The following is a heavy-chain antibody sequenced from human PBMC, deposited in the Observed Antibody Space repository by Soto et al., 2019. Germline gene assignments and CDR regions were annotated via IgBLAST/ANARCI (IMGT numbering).Heavy chain of an antibody. CDR2: IHSGGST. V-gene: IGHV3-53*04. CDR1: GFTVSSNY. CDR3: ARDRPYCSGGSCYSFDY. D-gene: IGHD2-15*01. Sequence: EVQLVESEGGLVQPGGSLRLSCAASGFTVSSNYMSWVSQAPGKGLEWVSVIHSGGSTYYADSVKGRFTISRHNSKNTLYLQMNSLRGEATAVYYCARDRPYCSGGSCYSFDYWGQGTLVTVSS. J-gene: IGHJ4*02.